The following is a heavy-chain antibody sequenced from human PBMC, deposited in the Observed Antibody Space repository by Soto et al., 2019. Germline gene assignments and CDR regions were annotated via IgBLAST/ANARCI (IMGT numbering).Heavy chain of an antibody. Sequence: QVQLLESGGGVVQPGRSLRLSCAASGFTFSSYGMHWVRQAPGKGLEWVAVISYDGSNKYYADSVKGRFTISRDNSKNTLYLQMNSLRAEDTAVYYCAKEVGGGYYRRDSYYYYGMDDWGPGTTVTVSS. CDR2: ISYDGSNK. J-gene: IGHJ6*02. D-gene: IGHD3-22*01. V-gene: IGHV3-30*18. CDR1: GFTFSSYG. CDR3: AKEVGGGYYRRDSYYYYGMDD.